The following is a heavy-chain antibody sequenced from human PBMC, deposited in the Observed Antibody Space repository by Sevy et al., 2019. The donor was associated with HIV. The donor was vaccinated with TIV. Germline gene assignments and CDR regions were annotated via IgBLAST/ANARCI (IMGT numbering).Heavy chain of an antibody. V-gene: IGHV3-15*01. Sequence: GGSLRLSCAASGFTFSNAWMSWVRQAPGKGLEWVGRIKSKTDGGTTDYAAPVKGRFTISRDDSKNTLYLQMNSLKTEDTAVYYCTTMSGYSYDFYYYYCMDVWGQGTTVTVSS. J-gene: IGHJ6*02. CDR2: IKSKTDGGTT. CDR3: TTMSGYSYDFYYYYCMDV. D-gene: IGHD5-18*01. CDR1: GFTFSNAW.